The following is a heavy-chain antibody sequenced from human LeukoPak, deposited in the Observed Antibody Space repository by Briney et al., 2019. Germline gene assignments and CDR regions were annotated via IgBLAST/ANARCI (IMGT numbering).Heavy chain of an antibody. CDR2: ISSSGSTI. J-gene: IGHJ4*02. Sequence: GGSLRLSCAASGFTFSSYEMNWVRQAPGKGLEWVSYISSSGSTIYCADSVKGRFTISRDNAKNSLYLQMNSLRAEDTAVYYCARDVRGPTGYDSSGRDTFDSWGQGTLVTVSS. D-gene: IGHD3-22*01. CDR3: ARDVRGPTGYDSSGRDTFDS. CDR1: GFTFSSYE. V-gene: IGHV3-48*03.